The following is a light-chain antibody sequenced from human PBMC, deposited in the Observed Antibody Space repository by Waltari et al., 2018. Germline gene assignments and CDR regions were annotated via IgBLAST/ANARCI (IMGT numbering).Light chain of an antibody. CDR2: EVN. CDR1: NNDIGSYNL. Sequence: QSALTQPASVSGSPGQSITISCTGTNNDIGSYNLVSWYQQHPGKAPKVIIFEVNKRASGVSNLFSGSKSGNTASLTVSGLHPEDEADYYCCSYAGTPRVVFGGGTKLTVL. CDR3: CSYAGTPRVV. V-gene: IGLV2-23*02. J-gene: IGLJ2*01.